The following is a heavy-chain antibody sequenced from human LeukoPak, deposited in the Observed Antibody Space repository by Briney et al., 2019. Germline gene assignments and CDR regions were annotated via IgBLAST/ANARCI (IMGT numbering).Heavy chain of an antibody. Sequence: SGGSLRLSCAASGFTVSSNYMSWVRQAPGKGLEWVSVIYSGGSTYYADSVKGRFTISRDNSKNTLYLQMNSLRAEDTAVYYCAKDGSWGDYRFYFYMDVWGKGTTVSVSS. CDR3: AKDGSWGDYRFYFYMDV. CDR1: GFTVSSNY. D-gene: IGHD3-16*01. J-gene: IGHJ6*03. V-gene: IGHV3-66*02. CDR2: IYSGGST.